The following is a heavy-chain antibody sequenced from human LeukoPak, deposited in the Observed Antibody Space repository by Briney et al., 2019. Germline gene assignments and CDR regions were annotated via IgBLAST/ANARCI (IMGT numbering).Heavy chain of an antibody. CDR1: GFTFSSYA. V-gene: IGHV3-30-3*01. Sequence: GRSLRLSCAASGFTFSSYAMHWVRQAPGKGLEWVAVISYDGSNEYYADSVKGRFTISRDNSKNTLYLQMNSLRAEDTAVYYCATLAESSTVFWGQGTLVTVSS. CDR2: ISYDGSNE. J-gene: IGHJ4*02. CDR3: ATLAESSTVF. D-gene: IGHD4-11*01.